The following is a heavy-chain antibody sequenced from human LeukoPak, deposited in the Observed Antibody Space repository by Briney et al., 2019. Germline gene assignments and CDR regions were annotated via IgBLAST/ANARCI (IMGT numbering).Heavy chain of an antibody. CDR1: GFTFSSYA. Sequence: GGSLRLSCAASGFTFSSYAMTWVRQAPGKGLEWVSDISNSAVSTYYAESVKGRFTIPRDNSKNTLYLQMNRLRPEDTAIYFCAKNSRGSNYGPFDHWGQGTLVTVSS. CDR3: AKNSRGSNYGPFDH. D-gene: IGHD3-10*01. J-gene: IGHJ4*02. V-gene: IGHV3-23*01. CDR2: ISNSAVST.